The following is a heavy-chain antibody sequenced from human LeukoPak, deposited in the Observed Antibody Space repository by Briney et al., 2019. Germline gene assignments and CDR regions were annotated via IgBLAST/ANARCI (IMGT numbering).Heavy chain of an antibody. D-gene: IGHD2-2*02. CDR1: GFTFSDYY. Sequence: KTGGSLRLSCAASGFTFSDYYMSWIRQAPGKGLEWVSYISSSGSTIYYADSVKGRFTISRDNAKNSLYLQMNSLRAEDTAVYYCARDLESFPPVYCSSTSCYSWFDPWGQGTLVTVSS. V-gene: IGHV3-11*01. CDR2: ISSSGSTI. CDR3: ARDLESFPPVYCSSTSCYSWFDP. J-gene: IGHJ5*02.